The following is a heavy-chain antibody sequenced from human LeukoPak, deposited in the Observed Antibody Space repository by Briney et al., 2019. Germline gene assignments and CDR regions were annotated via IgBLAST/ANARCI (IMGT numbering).Heavy chain of an antibody. D-gene: IGHD6-13*01. J-gene: IGHJ5*02. CDR1: GDSISDYY. Sequence: SETLCLTCTVSGDSISDYYWSWIRQPPGKVLERIGYVHYTGRTDYNPSLKSRVTISIDTSKNQFSLRLSSVTAADTAVYYCARDSFSSSWPKWFDPWGQGILVAVSS. CDR2: VHYTGRT. CDR3: ARDSFSSSWPKWFDP. V-gene: IGHV4-59*01.